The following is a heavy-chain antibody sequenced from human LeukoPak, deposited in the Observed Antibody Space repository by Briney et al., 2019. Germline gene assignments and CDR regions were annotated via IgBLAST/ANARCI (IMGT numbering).Heavy chain of an antibody. D-gene: IGHD6-19*01. Sequence: DSVTVSCTVSGYSFTSYGISWVRQAPGQGLEWVGWISVYNANTNYAQKLQGRLTVTTDTSTSTVYMELRSLRFDDTAVYYCAYSSAPDVFDIWGQGTMVTVSP. J-gene: IGHJ3*02. V-gene: IGHV1-18*01. CDR2: ISVYNANT. CDR3: AYSSAPDVFDI. CDR1: GYSFTSYG.